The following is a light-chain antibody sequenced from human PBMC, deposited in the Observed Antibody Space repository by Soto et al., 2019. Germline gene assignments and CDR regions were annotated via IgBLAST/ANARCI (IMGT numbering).Light chain of an antibody. CDR2: DAS. J-gene: IGKJ1*01. V-gene: IGKV1-5*02. Sequence: EIHMTQSASSLSASVGHSVTIVCRASQSISSWLAWYQQKLGKAPKLLIYDASSLESGVPSRFSGSGSATEFTLTISSLQTDDFATYYCQHYNSYSEAFGQGTKVDIK. CDR1: QSISSW. CDR3: QHYNSYSEA.